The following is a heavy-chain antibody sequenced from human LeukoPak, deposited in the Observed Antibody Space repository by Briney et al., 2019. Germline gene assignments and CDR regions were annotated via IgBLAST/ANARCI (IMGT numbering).Heavy chain of an antibody. CDR3: AKEEHYGDYGDY. CDR1: GFAFSSYA. V-gene: IGHV3-23*01. J-gene: IGHJ4*02. D-gene: IGHD4-17*01. Sequence: PGGSRRLSCAASGFAFSSYAMSWVRQAPGKGLEWVSAISGSGGSTYYADSVKGRFTISRDNSKNTLYLQMNSLRAEDTAVYYCAKEEHYGDYGDYWGQGTLVTVSS. CDR2: ISGSGGST.